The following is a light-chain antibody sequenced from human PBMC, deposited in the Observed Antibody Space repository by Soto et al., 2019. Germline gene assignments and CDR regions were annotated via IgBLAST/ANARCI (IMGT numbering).Light chain of an antibody. V-gene: IGKV3-20*01. CDR1: QTVSSNY. Sequence: DIVLTQSPGTLSLSPGVRATLSCRASQTVSSNYLAWFQQKPGQAPRLLIHGASSRATGIPDRFSGSGSGTDFTLTISRLEPEDFAVYYCQQYGSSPWTFGQGTTVDIK. J-gene: IGKJ1*01. CDR2: GAS. CDR3: QQYGSSPWT.